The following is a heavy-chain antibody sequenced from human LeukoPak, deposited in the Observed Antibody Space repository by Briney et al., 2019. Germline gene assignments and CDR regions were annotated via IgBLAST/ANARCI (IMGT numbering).Heavy chain of an antibody. D-gene: IGHD1-14*01. CDR1: GYRFINYD. CDR3: ARDHRQTPSYFDY. J-gene: IGHJ4*02. Sequence: ASVKVSCKASGYRFINYDISWVRQAPGQGLEWMGWISVYNANTNYAQKLQGRVTMTTDTSTSTAYMELRSLRSVDTAVYYCARDHRQTPSYFDYWGQGTLVTVSS. V-gene: IGHV1-18*01. CDR2: ISVYNANT.